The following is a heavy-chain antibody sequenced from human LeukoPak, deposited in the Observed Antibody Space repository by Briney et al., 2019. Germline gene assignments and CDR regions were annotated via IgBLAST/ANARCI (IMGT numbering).Heavy chain of an antibody. Sequence: GGSLRLSCAASGFTFSSYAMSWVRQAPGKGLEWVSAISGSGGSTYYADSVKGRFTISRDNSKNTLYLQMNSLRAEDAAVYYCAKDPFTSVGYCSGGSCYSEGDAFDIWGQGTMVTVSS. J-gene: IGHJ3*02. CDR1: GFTFSSYA. V-gene: IGHV3-23*01. CDR2: ISGSGGST. D-gene: IGHD2-15*01. CDR3: AKDPFTSVGYCSGGSCYSEGDAFDI.